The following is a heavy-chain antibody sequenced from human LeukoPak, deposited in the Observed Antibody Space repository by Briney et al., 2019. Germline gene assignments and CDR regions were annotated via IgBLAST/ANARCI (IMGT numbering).Heavy chain of an antibody. V-gene: IGHV4-38-2*02. D-gene: IGHD6-6*01. J-gene: IGHJ4*02. CDR1: GYSISSGYY. CDR2: IYHSGST. CDR3: AREGSSAQEDDY. Sequence: SETLSLTCTVSGYSISSGYYWGWIRQPPGKGLEWIGSIYHSGSTYYNPSLKSRVTISVDTSKNQFSLKLSSVTAADTAVYYCAREGSSAQEDDYWGQGTLVTVSS.